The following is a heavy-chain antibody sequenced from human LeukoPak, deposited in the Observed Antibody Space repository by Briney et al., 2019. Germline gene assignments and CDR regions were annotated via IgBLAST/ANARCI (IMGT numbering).Heavy chain of an antibody. Sequence: ASVKVSCKASGYTFTGYYMHWVRQAPGQGLEWMGWINPNSGGTNYAQKFQGRVTMTRDTSISTAYMELSRLRSDDTAVYYCARDRRGSSSWYDAFDIWGQGTMVTVSS. CDR3: ARDRRGSSSWYDAFDI. CDR1: GYTFTGYY. J-gene: IGHJ3*02. V-gene: IGHV1-2*02. CDR2: INPNSGGT. D-gene: IGHD6-13*01.